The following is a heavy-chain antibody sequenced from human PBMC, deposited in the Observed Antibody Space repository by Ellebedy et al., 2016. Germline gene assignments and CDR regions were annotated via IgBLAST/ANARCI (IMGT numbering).Heavy chain of an antibody. CDR2: IKSKSDGGTA. V-gene: IGHV3-15*01. Sequence: GGSLRLXCVGSGFIFSDAWMSWVRQAPGKGLEWVGRIKSKSDGGTADYVTPVKDRFIISRDDSINTLYLQMNSLKTEDTAVYYCTTTTTVTTRWGQGTLVTVSS. CDR1: GFIFSDAW. D-gene: IGHD4-17*01. CDR3: TTTTTVTTR. J-gene: IGHJ4*02.